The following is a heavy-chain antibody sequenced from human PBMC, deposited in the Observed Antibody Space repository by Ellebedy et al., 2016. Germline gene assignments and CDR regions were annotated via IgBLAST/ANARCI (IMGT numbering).Heavy chain of an antibody. CDR3: AKGLETEYDFRFDF. V-gene: IGHV3-74*01. CDR2: IDSDGSST. Sequence: GGSLRLSXAASGFTFSSFRMHWVRQAPGKGLVWVSRIDSDGSSTSYADSVKGRFTISRDNAKNTLYLQMNSLRVEDTAVYYCAKGLETEYDFRFDFWGQGTLVTVSS. J-gene: IGHJ4*02. D-gene: IGHD3-3*01. CDR1: GFTFSSFR.